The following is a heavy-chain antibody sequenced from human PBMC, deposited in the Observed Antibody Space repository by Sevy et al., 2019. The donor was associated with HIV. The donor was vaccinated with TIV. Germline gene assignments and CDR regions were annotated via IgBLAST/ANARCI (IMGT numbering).Heavy chain of an antibody. Sequence: GGSLRLSCAASGFTFTLYAIHWVRQAPGKGLEWVALISYSGTNKYYADSVKCRFTISRDDSKNTAYLQMNNLRTEDSDVYYFARVAIVHCTSDFYHRFDFWGQGTQVTVSS. CDR1: GFTFTLYA. V-gene: IGHV3-30-3*01. CDR3: ARVAIVHCTSDFYHRFDF. J-gene: IGHJ4*02. CDR2: ISYSGTNK. D-gene: IGHD2-8*02.